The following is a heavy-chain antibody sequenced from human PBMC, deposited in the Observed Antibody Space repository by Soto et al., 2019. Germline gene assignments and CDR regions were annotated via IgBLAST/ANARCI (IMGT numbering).Heavy chain of an antibody. Sequence: SETLSLTCPVSGDSISSGNKYWSWIRQPPGKGLEWIGYIFSSGTTYYNPSLKSRLTMSLDASQNQFSLKLNSLTDADTAVYFCARVPSPFDYYYAMDVWGQGTTVT. V-gene: IGHV4-30-4*01. CDR1: GDSISSGNKY. J-gene: IGHJ6*02. CDR2: IFSSGTT. CDR3: ARVPSPFDYYYAMDV. D-gene: IGHD3-16*01.